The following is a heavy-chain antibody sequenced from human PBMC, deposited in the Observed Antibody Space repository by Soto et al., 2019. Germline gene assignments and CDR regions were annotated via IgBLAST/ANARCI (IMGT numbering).Heavy chain of an antibody. J-gene: IGHJ5*02. CDR3: ARDLYCSGGSCKPT. CDR1: GYYFAPYA. CDR2: INAANGNT. Sequence: QVQLVQSGAEVKNPGASVKLSCKASGYYFAPYAIHWVRQAPGQSFEWMGWINAANGNTKYSQNFQGRVTFTKDTSASTTYMEVTSLRSADTAVYYCARDLYCSGGSCKPTWGQGTLVTVSS. D-gene: IGHD2-15*01. V-gene: IGHV1-3*01.